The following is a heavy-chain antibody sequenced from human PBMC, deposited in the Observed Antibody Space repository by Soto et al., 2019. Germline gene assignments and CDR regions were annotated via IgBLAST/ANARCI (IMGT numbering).Heavy chain of an antibody. D-gene: IGHD2-2*01. J-gene: IGHJ6*02. Sequence: QVQLVQSGAEVKKPGSSVKVSCKASGGTFSNYAFSWVRQVPGQGLEWMGGIIPIFDTTNYAQKFQGRVTITADESTSTTYMELSSLRYDDTAVFYCARDKIPAAISYRYYAMDVWGQGTTVTVSS. V-gene: IGHV1-69*01. CDR1: GGTFSNYA. CDR2: IIPIFDTT. CDR3: ARDKIPAAISYRYYAMDV.